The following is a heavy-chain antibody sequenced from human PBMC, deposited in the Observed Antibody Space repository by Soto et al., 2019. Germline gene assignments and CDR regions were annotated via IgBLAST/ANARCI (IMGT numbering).Heavy chain of an antibody. CDR1: GGTFSSYA. CDR3: ASPYCTNGVCAPTLYYYGMDV. J-gene: IGHJ6*02. V-gene: IGHV1-69*01. CDR2: IIPIFGTA. Sequence: QVQLVQSGAEVKKPGSSVKVSCKASGGTFSSYAISWVRQAPGQGLEWMGGIIPIFGTANYAQKFQGRVTITADESTSTAYMELSSLSSEDTAVYYCASPYCTNGVCAPTLYYYGMDVWGQGTTVTVSS. D-gene: IGHD2-8*01.